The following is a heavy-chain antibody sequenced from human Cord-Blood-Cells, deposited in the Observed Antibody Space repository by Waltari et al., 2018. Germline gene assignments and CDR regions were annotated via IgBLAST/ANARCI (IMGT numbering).Heavy chain of an antibody. CDR3: ARQAGDYYYYGMDV. J-gene: IGHJ6*02. Sequence: QVQLQESGPGLVKPSETLSLTCTDPGGSISRYYWVWLRQPAGKGLEWIGRIYTSGSTNYNPSLKSRVTMSVDTSKNQFSLKLSSVTAADTAVYYCARQAGDYYYYGMDVWGQGTTVTVSS. V-gene: IGHV4-4*07. CDR2: IYTSGST. CDR1: GGSISRYY. D-gene: IGHD4-17*01.